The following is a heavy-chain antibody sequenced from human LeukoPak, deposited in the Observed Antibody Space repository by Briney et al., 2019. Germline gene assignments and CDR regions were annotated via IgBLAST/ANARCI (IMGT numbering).Heavy chain of an antibody. CDR2: INPNNGDT. V-gene: IGHV1-2*02. CDR1: GYTFTGYY. D-gene: IGHD6-19*01. Sequence: GASVKVSCKASGYTFTGYYIHWVRQAPGQGLEWIGWINPNNGDTNYAQTFQGRVTMTRDTSLSTAYMELSRLRSDDTAVFYCARDRSSGWYPHAYWGQGTLVTVSS. CDR3: ARDRSSGWYPHAY. J-gene: IGHJ4*02.